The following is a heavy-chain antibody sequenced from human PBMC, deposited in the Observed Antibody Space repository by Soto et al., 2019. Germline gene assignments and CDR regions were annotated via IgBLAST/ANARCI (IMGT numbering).Heavy chain of an antibody. CDR1: GDSVSSNSAI. Sequence: QVQLQQSGPGLVKPSQTLTLTWAISGDSVSSNSAIWNWIRQSPSRGLEWLGRTYYRSKWYNNYAESVKGRITINPDTSKNQFSLQLNSVTPEDTAVYYCSTWHFDYWGQGTLVTVSS. CDR2: TYYRSKWYN. CDR3: STWHFDY. V-gene: IGHV6-1*01. J-gene: IGHJ4*02.